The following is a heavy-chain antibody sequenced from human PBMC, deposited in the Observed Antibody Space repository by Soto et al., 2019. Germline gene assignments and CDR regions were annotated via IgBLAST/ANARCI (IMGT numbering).Heavy chain of an antibody. CDR2: IIPIIGII. CDR1: GGTFSTYT. V-gene: IGHV1-69*08. CDR3: AGDPDSHYIDSHASSYP. J-gene: IGHJ5*02. D-gene: IGHD4-4*01. Sequence: QVQLVQSGAEVKKPGSSVKVSCKASGGTFSTYTITWVLQAPGQGLEWMGRIIPIIGIINDAQKFQGRVTIRADQFTGTAYRELTGLRSDDTAVYYCAGDPDSHYIDSHASSYPWGQGTLVTVSS.